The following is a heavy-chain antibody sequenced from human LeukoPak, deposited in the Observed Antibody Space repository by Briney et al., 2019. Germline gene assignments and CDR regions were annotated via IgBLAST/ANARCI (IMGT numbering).Heavy chain of an antibody. D-gene: IGHD3-22*01. J-gene: IGHJ5*02. CDR1: GFTFGDYA. CDR2: ISGSGGST. V-gene: IGHV3-23*01. Sequence: GGSLRLSCTASGFTFGDYAMSWARQAPGKGLEWVSAISGSGGSTYYADSVKGRFTIPRDNSKNTLYLQMNSLRAEDTAVYYCAKDSPDYYDSSGNHWGQGTLVTVSS. CDR3: AKDSPDYYDSSGNH.